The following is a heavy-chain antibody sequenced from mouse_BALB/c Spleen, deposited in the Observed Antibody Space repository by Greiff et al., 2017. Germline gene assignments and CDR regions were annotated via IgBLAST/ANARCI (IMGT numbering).Heavy chain of an antibody. Sequence: EVQLVESGGDLVKPGGSLKLSCAASGFTFSSYGMSWVRQTPDKRLEWVATISSGGSYTYYPDSVKGRFTISRDNAKNTLYLQMSSLKSEDTAMYYCARRDDGYPFAYWGQGTLVTVSA. CDR1: GFTFSSYG. CDR3: ARRDDGYPFAY. V-gene: IGHV5-6*01. D-gene: IGHD2-3*01. J-gene: IGHJ3*01. CDR2: ISSGGSYT.